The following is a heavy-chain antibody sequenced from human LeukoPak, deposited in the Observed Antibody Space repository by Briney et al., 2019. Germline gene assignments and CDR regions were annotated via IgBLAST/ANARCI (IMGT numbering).Heavy chain of an antibody. Sequence: GGSLRLSCAASGFTFSSYAMSWVRQAPGKGLEWVSAISGSGGSTYYADSVRGRFTISRDNSKNTLYLQMNSLRAEDTAVYYCAKDPWELLVWYFDYWGQGTLVTVSS. J-gene: IGHJ4*02. CDR2: ISGSGGST. V-gene: IGHV3-23*01. D-gene: IGHD1-26*01. CDR3: AKDPWELLVWYFDY. CDR1: GFTFSSYA.